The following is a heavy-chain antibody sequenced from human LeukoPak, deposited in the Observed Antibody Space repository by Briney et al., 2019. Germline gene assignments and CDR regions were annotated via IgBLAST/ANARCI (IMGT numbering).Heavy chain of an antibody. CDR3: VPHYFDTNGYYYGY. J-gene: IGHJ4*02. CDR2: INQGGSDK. CDR1: GFTINNYW. Sequence: AGGSLRFSCAAGFTINNYWMSWVRQAAGKVLECVANINQGGSDKNYVESVKGRSTISRDNAKKSLFLQMNSLRAEDTAVYYCVPHYFDTNGYYYGYWGQGTPVSVSS. D-gene: IGHD3-22*01. V-gene: IGHV3-7*01.